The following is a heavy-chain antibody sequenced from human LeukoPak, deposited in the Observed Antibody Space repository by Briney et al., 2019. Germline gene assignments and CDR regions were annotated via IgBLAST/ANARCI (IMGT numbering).Heavy chain of an antibody. D-gene: IGHD2-2*01. CDR1: GGSFSGYY. Sequence: SETLSLTCAVYGGSFSGYYWSWIRQPPGKGLEWIGEINHSGSTNYNPSLKSRVTISVDTSKNQFSLKLSSVTAADTAVYYCARSTVVVPAAMEYNCFDPWGQGTLVTVSS. CDR2: INHSGST. V-gene: IGHV4-34*01. CDR3: ARSTVVVPAAMEYNCFDP. J-gene: IGHJ5*02.